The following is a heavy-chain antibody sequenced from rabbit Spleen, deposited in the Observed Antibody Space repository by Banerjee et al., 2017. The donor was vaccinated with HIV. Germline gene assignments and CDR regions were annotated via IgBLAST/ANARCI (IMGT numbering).Heavy chain of an antibody. D-gene: IGHD4-2*01. V-gene: IGHV1S45*01. CDR1: GFSFSDRDV. J-gene: IGHJ4*01. CDR2: IGTGSGST. CDR3: AREVLYAAYAGFGDATIYYFDL. Sequence: QEQVKESGGGLVQPEGSLTLTCTASGFSFSDRDVMCWVRQAPGKGLEWIGCIGTGSGSTYYASWAKGRFTISKTSSTTVTLQLTSLTAADTATYFCAREVLYAAYAGFGDATIYYFDLWGQGTLVNRL.